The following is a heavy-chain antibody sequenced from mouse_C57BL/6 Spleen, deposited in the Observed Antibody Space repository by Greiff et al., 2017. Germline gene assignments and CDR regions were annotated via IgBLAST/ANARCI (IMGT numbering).Heavy chain of an antibody. V-gene: IGHV1-15*01. CDR3: TRAWDY. CDR1: GYTFTDYE. J-gene: IGHJ2*01. Sequence: LQESGAELVRPGASVTLSCKASGYTFTDYEMHWVKQTPVHGLEWIGAIDPETGGTAYNQKFKGKAILTADKSSSTAYMELRSLTSEDSAVYYCTRAWDYWGQGTTLTVSS. CDR2: IDPETGGT.